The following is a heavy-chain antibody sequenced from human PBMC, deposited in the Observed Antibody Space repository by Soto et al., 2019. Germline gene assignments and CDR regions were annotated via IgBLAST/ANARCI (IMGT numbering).Heavy chain of an antibody. CDR1: GFPFSNYW. V-gene: IGHV3-7*04. J-gene: IGHJ4*02. D-gene: IGHD1-26*01. CDR3: TRDRRSERLFDY. CDR2: IREDGKEK. Sequence: GGSLRLSCTASGFPFSNYWMSWVRQIPGKGLEWVGNIREDGKEKNYVGSVRGRFTISRDNGKNSVYLQMDSLRAEDTAVYYCTRDRRSERLFDYWGQGSLVTVSS.